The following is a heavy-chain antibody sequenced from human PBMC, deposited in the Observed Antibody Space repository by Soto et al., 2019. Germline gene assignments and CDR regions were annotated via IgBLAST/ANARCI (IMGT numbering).Heavy chain of an antibody. CDR2: ISYSSITI. V-gene: IGHV3-48*01. CDR1: EDIFDRHS. J-gene: IGHJ4*02. CDR3: ARRALTHAFVDY. D-gene: IGHD3-10*01. Sequence: PGGSLRLSCAVPEDIFDRHSMIWVRQAPGKGLECISYISYSSITIYYADSVRGRFNISRDNAKNTVFLQMNSLRAEDTAVYFCARRALTHAFVDYWGQGTLVTVSS.